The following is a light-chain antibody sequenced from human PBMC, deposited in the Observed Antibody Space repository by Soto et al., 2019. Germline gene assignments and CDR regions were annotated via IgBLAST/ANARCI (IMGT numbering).Light chain of an antibody. Sequence: EIVLTQSPATLSLSPGERATLSCRASQSLSGSRLAWYQQKPGLGPRVLVYGASSRAPGIPDRFSGSGSGTEFTLTISSLQSEDFAVYYCQQYYSTPSITFGQGTRLEIK. CDR3: QQYYSTPSIT. CDR1: QSLSGSR. CDR2: GAS. J-gene: IGKJ5*01. V-gene: IGKV3-20*01.